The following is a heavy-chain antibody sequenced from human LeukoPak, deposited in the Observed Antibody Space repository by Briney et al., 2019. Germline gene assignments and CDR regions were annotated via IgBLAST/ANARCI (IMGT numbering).Heavy chain of an antibody. CDR2: ISAYNGNT. Sequence: AASVNVSCKASGYTFTSYGISWVRPAPGQGLEWMGWISAYNGNTNYAQKLQGRVTMTTDTSTSTAYMELRSLRSDDTAVYYCARDSPTVTAITYYGMDVWGQGTTVTVSS. D-gene: IGHD4-11*01. CDR1: GYTFTSYG. V-gene: IGHV1-18*01. J-gene: IGHJ6*02. CDR3: ARDSPTVTAITYYGMDV.